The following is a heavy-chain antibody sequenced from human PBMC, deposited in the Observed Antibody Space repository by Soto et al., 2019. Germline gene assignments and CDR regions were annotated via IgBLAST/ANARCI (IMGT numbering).Heavy chain of an antibody. V-gene: IGHV3-7*01. J-gene: IGHJ5*02. Sequence: EVQLVESGGGLVQPGGSLRLSCVASGFTFSNYWMSWVRQAPGKGLEWVANMKKDGSQKYYVDSVKGRFTISRDNARNSLYLQMNSLRVEDTAVYYCARDWFDAWGQGTLVTVFS. CDR2: MKKDGSQK. CDR1: GFTFSNYW. CDR3: ARDWFDA.